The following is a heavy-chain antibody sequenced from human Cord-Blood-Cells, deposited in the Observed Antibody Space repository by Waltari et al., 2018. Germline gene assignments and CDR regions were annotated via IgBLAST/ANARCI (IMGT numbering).Heavy chain of an antibody. V-gene: IGHV4-38-2*02. Sequence: QVQLQESGPGLVKPSETLSLTCTVSGYSISSGYYWGWIRQPPGKGLEGIGSIYHSWSTYYNPSLKSRVTRSVDTSKNQFSLKRSSVTAADTAVYYCARGTEVGAISGDAFDIWGQGTMVTVSS. D-gene: IGHD1-26*01. CDR1: GYSISSGYY. J-gene: IGHJ3*02. CDR3: ARGTEVGAISGDAFDI. CDR2: IYHSWST.